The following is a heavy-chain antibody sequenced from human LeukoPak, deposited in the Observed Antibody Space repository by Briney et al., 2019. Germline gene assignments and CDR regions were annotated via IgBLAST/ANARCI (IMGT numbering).Heavy chain of an antibody. CDR2: ISWNSGSI. Sequence: GGSLRLSCAASGFTFSSYEMNWVRQAPGKGLEWVSGISWNSGSIGYADSVKGRFTISRDNAKNSLYLQMNSLRAEDTAVYYCVRGIVLWPTAFDYWGQGTLVTVSS. CDR1: GFTFSSYE. D-gene: IGHD1-26*01. J-gene: IGHJ4*02. CDR3: VRGIVLWPTAFDY. V-gene: IGHV3-20*04.